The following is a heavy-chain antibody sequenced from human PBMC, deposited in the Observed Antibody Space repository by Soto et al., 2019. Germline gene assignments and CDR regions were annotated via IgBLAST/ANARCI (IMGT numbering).Heavy chain of an antibody. V-gene: IGHV4-31*03. J-gene: IGHJ5*02. D-gene: IGHD2-21*01. Sequence: SETLSLTCIVSGAALNSGNYYWSWIRQVPGKGLEWIGHIYVAGAVDYNPSLRDRITISQDTSERQFSLNLRLVTAADTAVYYCARLRIATNNYKWFDPWGQGTLVTVSS. CDR2: IYVAGAV. CDR1: GAALNSGNYY. CDR3: ARLRIATNNYKWFDP.